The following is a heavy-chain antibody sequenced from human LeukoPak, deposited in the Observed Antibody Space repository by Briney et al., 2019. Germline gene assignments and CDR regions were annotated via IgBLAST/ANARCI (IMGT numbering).Heavy chain of an antibody. D-gene: IGHD3-3*01. J-gene: IGHJ4*02. CDR3: ARDDATIFGVVPFDY. CDR2: TYYKSGWYH. V-gene: IGHV6-1*01. CDR1: GASISSNTAA. Sequence: SQTLSLTCAISGASISSNTAAWNWIRQSPSRGLEWLGRTYYKSGWYHDYAVSVKGRITINGDLSKNQFSLQLNSMTPEDTAVYYCARDDATIFGVVPFDYWGQGTLVTVSS.